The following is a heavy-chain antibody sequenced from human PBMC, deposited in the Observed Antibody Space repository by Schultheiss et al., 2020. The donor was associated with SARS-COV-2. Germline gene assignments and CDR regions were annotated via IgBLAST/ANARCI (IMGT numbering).Heavy chain of an antibody. J-gene: IGHJ6*02. CDR3: ALRREQLVRGGYYYYGMDV. D-gene: IGHD6-6*01. CDR2: INPNSGGT. Sequence: ASVKVXCKASXYTFTGYYMQWVRQAPGQGLEWMGWINPNSGGTNYAQKFQGRVTMTRDTSISTAYMELSRLRSDDTAVYYCALRREQLVRGGYYYYGMDVWGQGTTVTVSS. V-gene: IGHV1-2*02. CDR1: XYTFTGYY.